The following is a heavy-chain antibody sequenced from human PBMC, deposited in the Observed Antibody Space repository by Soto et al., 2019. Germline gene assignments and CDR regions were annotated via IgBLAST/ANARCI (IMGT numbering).Heavy chain of an antibody. CDR3: ARDEVGYSSSSEIYYYYGMDV. CDR2: ISSSSSTI. Sequence: EVQLVESGGGLVQPGGSLRLSCAASGFTFSSYSMNWVRQAPGKGLEWVSYISSSSSTIYYADSVKGRFTISRDNAKNSLYLQMNSLRDADTAVYYCARDEVGYSSSSEIYYYYGMDVWGQGTTVTVSS. D-gene: IGHD6-13*01. V-gene: IGHV3-48*02. CDR1: GFTFSSYS. J-gene: IGHJ6*02.